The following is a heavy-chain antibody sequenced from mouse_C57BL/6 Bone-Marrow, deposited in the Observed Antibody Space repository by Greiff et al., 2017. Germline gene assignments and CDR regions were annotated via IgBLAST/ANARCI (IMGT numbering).Heavy chain of an antibody. CDR3: ARGDYYYGSSYGRFAY. V-gene: IGHV1-81*01. D-gene: IGHD1-1*01. CDR1: GYTFTSYG. CDR2: IYPRSGNT. Sequence: VQLQQSGAELARPGASVKLSCKASGYTFTSYGISWVKQRPGQGLEWIGEIYPRSGNTYYNEKFKGKATMTADKSSSTAYMELRSLTSEDDAVYFCARGDYYYGSSYGRFAYWGQGTLVTVSA. J-gene: IGHJ3*01.